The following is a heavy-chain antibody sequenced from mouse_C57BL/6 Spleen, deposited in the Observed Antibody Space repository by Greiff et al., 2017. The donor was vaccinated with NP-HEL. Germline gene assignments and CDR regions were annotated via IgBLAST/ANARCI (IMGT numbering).Heavy chain of an antibody. CDR2: ISSGGSYT. Sequence: EVQLVESGGDLVKPGGSLKLSCAASGFTFSSYGMSWVRQTPDKRLEWVATISSGGSYTYYPDSVKGRFTISRDNAKNTLYLQMSSLKSEDTAMYYCARQYGSSYDFDYWGQGTTLTVSS. J-gene: IGHJ2*01. CDR1: GFTFSSYG. D-gene: IGHD1-1*01. CDR3: ARQYGSSYDFDY. V-gene: IGHV5-6*01.